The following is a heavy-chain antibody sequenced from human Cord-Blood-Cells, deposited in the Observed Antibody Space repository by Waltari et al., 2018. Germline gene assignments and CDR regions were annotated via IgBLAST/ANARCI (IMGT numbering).Heavy chain of an antibody. CDR2: INHSGST. D-gene: IGHD3-3*01. CDR3: ARGFLEIYYYGMDV. Sequence: QVQLQQWGAGLLKPSETLSLTCAVYGGSFSGYYWRWIRQPPGKGLEWIGEINHSGSTNYNPSLKSRVTIAVDTSKNQFSLKLSSVTAADTAVYYCARGFLEIYYYGMDVWGQGTTVTVSS. CDR1: GGSFSGYY. J-gene: IGHJ6*02. V-gene: IGHV4-34*01.